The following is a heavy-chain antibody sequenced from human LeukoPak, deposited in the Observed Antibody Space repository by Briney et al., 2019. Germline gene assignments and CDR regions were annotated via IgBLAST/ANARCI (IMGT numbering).Heavy chain of an antibody. Sequence: GESLKISCKGSGYSFSNYWIGCVRHMPGKGLKWMAIINPGNSDTKYNPAFQGQVTISADKSISTAYLQWGSLKASDSAMYYCARRSSSEFWGQGTLVTVSS. CDR2: INPGNSDT. V-gene: IGHV5-51*01. CDR1: GYSFSNYW. CDR3: ARRSSSEF. J-gene: IGHJ4*02. D-gene: IGHD6-6*01.